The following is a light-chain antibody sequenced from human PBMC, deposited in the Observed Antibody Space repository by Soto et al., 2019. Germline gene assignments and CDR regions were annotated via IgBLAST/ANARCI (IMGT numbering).Light chain of an antibody. CDR1: SGHSTYI. Sequence: QPVLTQSSSASGSLGSSVKLTCTLNSGHSTYIIAWHQQQPGMAPRYLMKIERSGSYNKGSGVPDRFSGSSSGADRYLTISNLHSEDEADYYCETWDSNIPVVFGGGTKLTVL. CDR3: ETWDSNIPVV. J-gene: IGLJ2*01. V-gene: IGLV4-60*03. CDR2: IERSGSY.